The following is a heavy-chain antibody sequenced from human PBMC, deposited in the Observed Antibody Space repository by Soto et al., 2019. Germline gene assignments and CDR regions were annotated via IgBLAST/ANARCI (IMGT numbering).Heavy chain of an antibody. V-gene: IGHV4-30-4*01. CDR2: IYYSGST. CDR3: ASMGYHYGSGSYPLDY. D-gene: IGHD3-10*01. J-gene: IGHJ4*02. CDR1: GGSISSGDYY. Sequence: PSETLSLTCTVSGGSISSGDYYWSWIRQPPGKGLEWIGYIYYSGSTYYNPSLKSRVTISVDTSKNQFSPNLRSVTAADTAVYYCASMGYHYGSGSYPLDYWGQGTLVTVSS.